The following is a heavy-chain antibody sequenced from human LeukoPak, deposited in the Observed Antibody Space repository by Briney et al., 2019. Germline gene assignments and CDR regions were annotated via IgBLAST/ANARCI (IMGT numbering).Heavy chain of an antibody. D-gene: IGHD5-18*01. CDR3: AITAMVPFDY. CDR2: IYSGGFT. V-gene: IGHV3-53*01. J-gene: IGHJ4*02. Sequence: GGSLRLSCSASGFTVSSNYMSWVRQAPGKGLEWVSVIYSGGFTYYADSVKGRFTISRDKSKNTLYLQMNSLRAEDTAVYYCAITAMVPFDYWGQGTLVTVSS. CDR1: GFTVSSNY.